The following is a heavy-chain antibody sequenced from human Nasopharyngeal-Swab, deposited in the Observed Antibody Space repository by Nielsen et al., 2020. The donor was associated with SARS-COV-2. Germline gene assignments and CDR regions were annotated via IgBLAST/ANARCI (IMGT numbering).Heavy chain of an antibody. D-gene: IGHD2-2*01. Sequence: GGSLRLSCKGSGYSFTSYWISWVRQMPGKGLEWMGRIDPSDSYTNYSPSFQGHVTISADKSISTPYLQWSSLKASDTAMYYCARWVVDCSSTSCHYYFDYWGQGTLVTVSS. CDR2: IDPSDSYT. CDR3: ARWVVDCSSTSCHYYFDY. CDR1: GYSFTSYW. J-gene: IGHJ4*02. V-gene: IGHV5-10-1*01.